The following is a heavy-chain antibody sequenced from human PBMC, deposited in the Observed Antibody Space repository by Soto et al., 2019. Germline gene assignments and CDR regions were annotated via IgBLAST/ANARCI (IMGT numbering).Heavy chain of an antibody. D-gene: IGHD5-18*01. CDR3: ARQYSYGYLVY. J-gene: IGHJ4*02. Sequence: PSETLSLTCAVSGYSISSGYYWGWIRQPPGKGLEWIGSIYHSGSTYYNPSLKSRVTISVDTSKNQFSLKLSSVTAADTAVYYCARQYSYGYLVYWGQGXLVTVYS. CDR2: IYHSGST. CDR1: GYSISSGYY. V-gene: IGHV4-38-2*01.